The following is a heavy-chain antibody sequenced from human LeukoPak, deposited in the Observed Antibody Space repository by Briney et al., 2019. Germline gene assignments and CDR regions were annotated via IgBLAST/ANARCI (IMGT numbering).Heavy chain of an antibody. CDR1: GYTFTGYY. Sequence: ASVKVSCKASGYTFTGYYMHWVRQAPGQGLEWMGWISAYNGNTNYAQKLQGRVTMTTDTSTSTAYMELRSLRSDDTAVYYCARDVGTGGSSDYFDYWGQGTLVTVSS. CDR3: ARDVGTGGSSDYFDY. CDR2: ISAYNGNT. V-gene: IGHV1-18*04. J-gene: IGHJ4*02. D-gene: IGHD3-16*01.